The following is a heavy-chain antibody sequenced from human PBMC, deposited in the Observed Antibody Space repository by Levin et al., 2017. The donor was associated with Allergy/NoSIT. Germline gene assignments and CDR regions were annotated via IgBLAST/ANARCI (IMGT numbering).Heavy chain of an antibody. D-gene: IGHD4-23*01. Sequence: PGGSLRLSCVGSGDILSNYAMSWVRQAPGKGLEWVSGVSGSGGSTYYADSVKGRFTISRDNSKDTMFLQMNSLRAEDTAVYYCTKDRYCDGGIGPFDYWGQGSQVTVSS. CDR1: GDILSNYA. V-gene: IGHV3-23*01. J-gene: IGHJ4*02. CDR3: TKDRYCDGGIGPFDY. CDR2: VSGSGGST.